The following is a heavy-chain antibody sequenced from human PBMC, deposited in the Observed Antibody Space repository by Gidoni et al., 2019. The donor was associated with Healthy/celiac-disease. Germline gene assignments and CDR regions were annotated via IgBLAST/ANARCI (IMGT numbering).Heavy chain of an antibody. CDR1: GFTFSSYS. D-gene: IGHD4-17*01. J-gene: IGHJ6*02. Sequence: GGGLVQPGGSLRLSCAASGFTFSSYSMNWVRQAPGKGLEWVSYISSSSSTIYYADSVKGRFTISRDNAKNSLYLQMNSLRDEDTAVYYCAREDYGDYGNYGIDVWGQGTTVTVSS. CDR3: AREDYGDYGNYGIDV. V-gene: IGHV3-48*02. CDR2: ISSSSSTI.